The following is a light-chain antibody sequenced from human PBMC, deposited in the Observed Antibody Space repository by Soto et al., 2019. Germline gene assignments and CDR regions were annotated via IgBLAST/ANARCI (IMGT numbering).Light chain of an antibody. J-gene: IGLJ2*01. CDR2: DND. CDR1: SSNIGNNY. Sequence: QSVLTQPPSVSAAPGQKVTISCSGSSSNIGNNYVFWYQPLPGTAPKLLIYDNDKRPSGIPDRFSGSKSGTSATLGITGLQTGDEADYYCATWDRSLSVGVFGGGTKLTVL. CDR3: ATWDRSLSVGV. V-gene: IGLV1-51*01.